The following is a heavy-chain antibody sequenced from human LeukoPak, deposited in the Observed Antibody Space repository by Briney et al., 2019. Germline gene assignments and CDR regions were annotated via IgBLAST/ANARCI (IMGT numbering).Heavy chain of an antibody. CDR3: ARGTSTNWFDP. Sequence: SETLSLTCAVYGGSFSGYYWSWIRQPPGKGLEWIGEINHSGSTNYNPSLKSRVTISVDTTKNQFSLKLSSVTAADTAVYYCARGTSTNWFDPWGQGTLVTVSS. V-gene: IGHV4-34*01. CDR1: GGSFSGYY. J-gene: IGHJ5*02. CDR2: INHSGST. D-gene: IGHD1-26*01.